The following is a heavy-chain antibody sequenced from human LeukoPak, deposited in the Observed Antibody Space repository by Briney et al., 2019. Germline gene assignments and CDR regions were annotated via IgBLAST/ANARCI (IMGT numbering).Heavy chain of an antibody. CDR2: INPNSGGT. CDR1: GYTFTGYY. CDR3: AGIRGPAYCSGGSCYALDY. J-gene: IGHJ4*02. Sequence: ASVKVSCKASGYTFTGYYMHWVRQAPGQGLEWMGWINPNSGGTNYAQKFQGRVTMTRDTSISTAYMELSRLRSDDTAVYYCAGIRGPAYCSGGSCYALDYWGQGTLVTVSS. V-gene: IGHV1-2*02. D-gene: IGHD2-15*01.